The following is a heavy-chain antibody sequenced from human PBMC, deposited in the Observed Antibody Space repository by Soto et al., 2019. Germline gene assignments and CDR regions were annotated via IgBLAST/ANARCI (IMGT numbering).Heavy chain of an antibody. CDR3: ARHYNTGAFFDY. D-gene: IGHD1-20*01. J-gene: IGHJ4*02. CDR2: VSYSGGP. Sequence: ETLSLTCSVSGASVSSSHYWGWIRQPPGKGLEWIGSVSYSGGPYYSPSFKSRITIFVDTSNNQFSLRVRSVTATDTAVYFCARHYNTGAFFDYWGQGKLVTVSS. CDR1: GASVSSSHY. V-gene: IGHV4-39*01.